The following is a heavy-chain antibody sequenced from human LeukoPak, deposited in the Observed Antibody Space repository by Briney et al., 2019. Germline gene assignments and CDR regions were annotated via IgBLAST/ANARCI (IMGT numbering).Heavy chain of an antibody. CDR2: ISDDGNKK. J-gene: IGHJ4*02. Sequence: TGRSLRLSCAASGFTFSSYGMHWFRQAPGKGLEWVAVISDDGNKKYYADSVKGRFTISRDNSKNTLFLQMNSLRAEDTAVYYCGRDISGSKCDYWGQGTLVTVSS. D-gene: IGHD1-26*01. CDR1: GFTFSSYG. CDR3: GRDISGSKCDY. V-gene: IGHV3-30-3*01.